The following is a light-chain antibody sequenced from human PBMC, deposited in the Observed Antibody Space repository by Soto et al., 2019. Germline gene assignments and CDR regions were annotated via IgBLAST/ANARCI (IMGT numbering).Light chain of an antibody. J-gene: IGKJ1*01. CDR1: QSVSSN. CDR2: GAS. V-gene: IGKV3-15*01. CDR3: QQYNDWPLT. Sequence: EIVMTQSPGTLSVSPGERVTFSCRASQSVSSNLAWYQQKPGQTPRLLIYGASTRATGIPDRFSGSGSGTEFTLTISRLEPEDFAVYYCQQYNDWPLTFGQGTKVDIK.